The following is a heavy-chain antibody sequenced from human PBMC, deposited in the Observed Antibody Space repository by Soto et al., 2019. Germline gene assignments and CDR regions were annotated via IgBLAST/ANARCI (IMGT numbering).Heavy chain of an antibody. J-gene: IGHJ5*02. Sequence: SETLSLTCAVYGGSFSGYYWSWIRQPPGKGLEWIGEINHSGSTNYNPSLKSRVTISVDTSKNQFSLRLSSVTAADTAVYYCARVMGGAARRLNWFDPWGQGTRVTVSS. CDR2: INHSGST. V-gene: IGHV4-34*01. D-gene: IGHD6-6*01. CDR1: GGSFSGYY. CDR3: ARVMGGAARRLNWFDP.